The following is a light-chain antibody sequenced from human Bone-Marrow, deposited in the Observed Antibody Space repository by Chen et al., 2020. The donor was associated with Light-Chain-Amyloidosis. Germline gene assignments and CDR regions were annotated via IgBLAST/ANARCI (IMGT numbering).Light chain of an antibody. V-gene: IGKV3-15*01. CDR1: QTVSSN. CDR2: GAS. J-gene: IGKJ1*01. CDR3: QQYNNWSPWT. Sequence: DIVFPQSPATLSVSPGERATLSCRASQTVSSNFSWYQQKHCQAPRLLIYGASTRATGSPARFIGSGSWTEFTLTISSLQSEDFAVYYCQQYNNWSPWTFGQGTKVEIK.